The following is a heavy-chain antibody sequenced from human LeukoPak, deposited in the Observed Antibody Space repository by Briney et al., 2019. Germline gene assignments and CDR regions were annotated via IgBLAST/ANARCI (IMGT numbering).Heavy chain of an antibody. D-gene: IGHD1-26*01. J-gene: IGHJ6*03. CDR2: IIPIFGTA. Sequence: SVKVSCKASGGTFSSYAISWVRQAPGQGLEWMGGIIPIFGTANYAQKFQGRVTITADKSASTAYMELSSLRSEDTAVYYCAKDGWEEDWDYYYYYMDVWGKGTTVTISS. CDR1: GGTFSSYA. V-gene: IGHV1-69*06. CDR3: AKDGWEEDWDYYYYYMDV.